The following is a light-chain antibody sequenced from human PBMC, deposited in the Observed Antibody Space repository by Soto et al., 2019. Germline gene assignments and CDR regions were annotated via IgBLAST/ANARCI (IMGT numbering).Light chain of an antibody. CDR3: SSYTSDSTLV. V-gene: IGLV2-14*02. Sequence: QSVLTQPASVSGSPGQSITISCTGTSSDIGSYNLVSWYQHHPGKAPKLIIYAGSKRPSGVSNRFSGSKSGYTASLTISGFQAEDEADYYCSSYTSDSTLVFGGGTKVTVL. CDR2: AGS. CDR1: SSDIGSYNL. J-gene: IGLJ3*02.